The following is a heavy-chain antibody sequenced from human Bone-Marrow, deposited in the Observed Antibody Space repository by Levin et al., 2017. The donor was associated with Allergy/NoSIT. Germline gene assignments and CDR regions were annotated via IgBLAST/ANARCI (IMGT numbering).Heavy chain of an antibody. Sequence: GGSLRLSYAASGFAFSAHGMHWVRQAPGKGLEWVAVMSYDGSKKYYAESVQGRFTISRDNSKNTLYLQMNSLRTKDTAVYYCAKPRYSSSWYDAFDIWGQGTMVTVSS. J-gene: IGHJ3*02. V-gene: IGHV3-30*18. D-gene: IGHD6-13*01. CDR3: AKPRYSSSWYDAFDI. CDR2: MSYDGSKK. CDR1: GFAFSAHG.